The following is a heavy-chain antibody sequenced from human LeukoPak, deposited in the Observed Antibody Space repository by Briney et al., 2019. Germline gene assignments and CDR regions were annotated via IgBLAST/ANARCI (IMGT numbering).Heavy chain of an antibody. CDR1: GFTFSNFG. V-gene: IGHV3-23*01. CDR2: IFAYDFAT. CDR3: AKGLGGHASAPDS. J-gene: IGHJ5*01. Sequence: GGSLRLSCAASGFTFSNFGMSWVCQAPGKGLEWVSAIFAYDFATLYADSVKGRFIISRDNSQNTVFLQVNSLRVEDTAVYYCAKGLGGHASAPDSWGQGTLVTVSS.